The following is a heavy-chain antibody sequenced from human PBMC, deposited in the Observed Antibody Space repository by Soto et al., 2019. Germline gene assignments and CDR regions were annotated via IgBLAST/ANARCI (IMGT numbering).Heavy chain of an antibody. CDR2: ISYGGST. CDR1: GGSINSGGYC. D-gene: IGHD5-18*01. Sequence: QVQLQESGPGLVKPSQTLSLTCTVSGGSINSGGYCWSWIRQHPGKGLDWIGCISYGGSTSYNPSLKSPVTISVDTAKNQFSLKLTSVTAADTAVYYCSRGILVWGQGALITVFS. J-gene: IGHJ4*02. CDR3: SRGILV. V-gene: IGHV4-31*01.